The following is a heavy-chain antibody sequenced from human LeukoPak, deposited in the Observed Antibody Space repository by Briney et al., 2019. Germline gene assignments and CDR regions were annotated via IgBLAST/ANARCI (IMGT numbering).Heavy chain of an antibody. CDR2: IYYSGTT. Sequence: SETLSLTCTVSGGSISSGGYYWNWIRQYPGKGLEWIGSIYYSGTTYYNPSLKNRVTTSVDTSKNQFFLRLSSVTAADTAVYYCARDASLDVWGQGTTVTVSS. CDR1: GGSISSGGYY. J-gene: IGHJ6*02. V-gene: IGHV4-31*03. CDR3: ARDASLDV.